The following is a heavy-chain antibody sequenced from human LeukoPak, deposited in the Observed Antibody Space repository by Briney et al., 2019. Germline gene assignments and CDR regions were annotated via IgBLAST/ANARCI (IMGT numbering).Heavy chain of an antibody. CDR3: ASEIAARPYFDY. V-gene: IGHV3-53*01. CDR2: IYSGGST. CDR1: GFTVSSNY. D-gene: IGHD6-6*01. J-gene: IGHJ4*02. Sequence: GGSLRLSCAASGFTVSSNYMSWVRQAPGRGLEWVSVIYSGGSTYYADSVKGRFTISRDNSKNTLYLQMNSLRAEDTAIYFCASEIAARPYFDYWGQGTLVTVSS.